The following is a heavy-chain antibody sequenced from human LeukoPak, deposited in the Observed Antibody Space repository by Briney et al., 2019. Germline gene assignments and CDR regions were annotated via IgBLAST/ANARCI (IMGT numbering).Heavy chain of an antibody. D-gene: IGHD3-22*01. CDR1: GFTFSNYW. Sequence: HAGGSLRLSCAASGFTFSNYWMSWVRQAPGKGLEWVANIKQDGSEKNYVDSVKGRFTISRDNAQNSLYLQMNSLRAEDTAVYYCARTPSNYYGYYFDFWGQGTLVTVSS. CDR2: IKQDGSEK. J-gene: IGHJ4*02. CDR3: ARTPSNYYGYYFDF. V-gene: IGHV3-7*01.